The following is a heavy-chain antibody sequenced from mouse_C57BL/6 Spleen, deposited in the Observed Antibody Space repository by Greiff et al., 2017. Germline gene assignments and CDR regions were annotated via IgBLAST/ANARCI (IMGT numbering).Heavy chain of an antibody. D-gene: IGHD2-1*01. CDR2: IDPNSGGT. CDR1: GYTFTSYW. J-gene: IGHJ2*01. CDR3: ATCYCGNAFDY. V-gene: IGHV1-72*01. Sequence: VQLKQSGAELVKPGASVKLSCKASGYTFTSYWMHWVKQRPGRGLEWIGGIDPNSGGTNYNEKFKSKATLTADKPSSTAYMQLSSLTSEDSAVYYCATCYCGNAFDYWGQGTTLTVSS.